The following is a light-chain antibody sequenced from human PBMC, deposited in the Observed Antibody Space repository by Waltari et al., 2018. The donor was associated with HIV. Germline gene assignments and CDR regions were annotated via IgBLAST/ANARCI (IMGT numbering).Light chain of an antibody. CDR3: NSYAGSNNWV. J-gene: IGLJ3*02. CDR1: SSDVGGSKY. CDR2: EVN. V-gene: IGLV2-8*01. Sequence: QSALTQPPSASGSPGQSVTIPCTGTSSDVGGSKYVSWYPQHPGKAPKLMIYEVNQRPSGVPDRFSGSKSANTSSLTVSGLQADDEADYYCNSYAGSNNWVFGGGTKLTVL.